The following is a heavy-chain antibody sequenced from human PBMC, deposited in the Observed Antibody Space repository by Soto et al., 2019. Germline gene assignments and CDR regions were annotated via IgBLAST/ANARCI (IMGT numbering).Heavy chain of an antibody. CDR2: INYSGNT. CDR3: ARGRMVRGVIILGMDV. V-gene: IGHV4-34*01. J-gene: IGHJ6*02. Sequence: SETLSLTCAVYVGSFSGYYWSRIRQPPGKGLEWIGEINYSGNTNYSPSLKSRVSISLDTSKNQFSLKLSSVTAADTSIYYCARGRMVRGVIILGMDVWGQGTTVTVSS. D-gene: IGHD3-10*01. CDR1: VGSFSGYY.